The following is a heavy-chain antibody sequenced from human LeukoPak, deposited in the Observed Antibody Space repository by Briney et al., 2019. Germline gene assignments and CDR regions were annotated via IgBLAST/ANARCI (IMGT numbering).Heavy chain of an antibody. J-gene: IGHJ3*01. CDR1: GFTFSSYW. V-gene: IGHV3-7*01. Sequence: GGSLRLSCAASGFTFSSYWMNWVRQPPGKGLEWVANIKHDGSAKLYVDSVKGRFTISRDSAKNSLYLQMNGLRAEDTAVYFCSRGGADYSFDVWGHGTMVTVSS. CDR2: IKHDGSAK. D-gene: IGHD1-26*01. CDR3: SRGGADYSFDV.